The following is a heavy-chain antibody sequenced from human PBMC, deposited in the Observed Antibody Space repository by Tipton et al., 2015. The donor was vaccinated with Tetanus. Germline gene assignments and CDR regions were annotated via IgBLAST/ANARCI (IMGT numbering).Heavy chain of an antibody. CDR2: ISVYNGNT. V-gene: IGHV1-18*01. CDR1: GYTFTSYG. CDR3: ARVPTNPLAVDRPTDY. J-gene: IGHJ4*02. D-gene: IGHD2-2*01. Sequence: QLVQSGAEVKKPGASVKVSCKASGYTFTSYGISWVRQAPGQGLEWIGWISVYNGNTNYGQNVQGRVTMTTDTPTSTAYMELRSLRSDDTAVYYCARVPTNPLAVDRPTDYWGQGTLVTVSS.